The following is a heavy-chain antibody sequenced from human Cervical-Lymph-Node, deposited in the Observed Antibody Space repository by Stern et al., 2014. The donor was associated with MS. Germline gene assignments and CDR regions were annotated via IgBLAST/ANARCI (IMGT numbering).Heavy chain of an antibody. CDR1: GYSISSGYY. J-gene: IGHJ5*02. V-gene: IGHV4-38-2*02. CDR3: ARVMTTVVTPGIFDP. D-gene: IGHD4-23*01. Sequence: QLQLQESGPGLVKPSETLSLTCTVSGYSISSGYYWGWIRQPPGKGLEWIGSIYHSGSTYYNPSLKSRVTISVDTSKNQFSLKLSLVTAADTAVYYCARVMTTVVTPGIFDPWGQGTLVTVSS. CDR2: IYHSGST.